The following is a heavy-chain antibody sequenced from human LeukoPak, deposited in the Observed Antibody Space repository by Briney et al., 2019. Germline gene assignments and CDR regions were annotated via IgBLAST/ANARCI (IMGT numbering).Heavy chain of an antibody. J-gene: IGHJ4*02. CDR2: ISGSGGSA. CDR1: GFTFSSYA. Sequence: GGSLRLSCAASGFTFSSYAMSWVRQAPGKGLEWVSAISGSGGSAYYADSVKGRFTISRDNSKNTLYLQMNSLRAEDTAVYYCAKRGGSFIGYFDYWGQGALVTVSS. CDR3: AKRGGSFIGYFDY. D-gene: IGHD1-26*01. V-gene: IGHV3-23*01.